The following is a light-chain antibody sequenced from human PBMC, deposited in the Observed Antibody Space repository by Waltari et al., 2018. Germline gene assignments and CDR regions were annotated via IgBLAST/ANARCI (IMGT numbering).Light chain of an antibody. V-gene: IGKV3-11*01. CDR3: QQRSNWPPLT. J-gene: IGKJ4*01. Sequence: EIVLTQSPATLSLSPGERATIACMASQSVSSYLAWYQQNPGQAPRLLIYDASNRATGIPARFSGSGSWTDFTLTISSLEPEDFAVYYCQQRSNWPPLTFGGGTKVEIK. CDR2: DAS. CDR1: QSVSSY.